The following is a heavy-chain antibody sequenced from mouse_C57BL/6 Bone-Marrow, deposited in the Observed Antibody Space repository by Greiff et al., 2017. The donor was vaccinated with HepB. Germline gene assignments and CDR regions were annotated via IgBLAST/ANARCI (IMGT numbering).Heavy chain of an antibody. Sequence: EVQVVESGGGLVKPGGSLKLSCAASGFTFSSYTMSWVRQTPEKRLEWVATISGGGGNTYYPDSVKGRFTISRDNAKNTRYLQMSSLRSEDTALYYCARRGMIRLYYFAKGCWGQGASVSISS. CDR1: GFTFSSYT. J-gene: IGHJ4*01. CDR2: ISGGGGNT. CDR3: ARRGMIRLYYFAKGC. D-gene: IGHD2-4*01. V-gene: IGHV5-9*01.